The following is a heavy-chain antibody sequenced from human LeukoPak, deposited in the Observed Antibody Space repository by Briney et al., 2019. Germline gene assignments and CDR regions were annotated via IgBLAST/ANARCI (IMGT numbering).Heavy chain of an antibody. V-gene: IGHV3-15*01. D-gene: IGHD5-18*01. Sequence: GGSLRLSCGGSGFAFKKAWMSWVRQAPGKGLEWLGRIKTKTEDETTDYAAPVKGRSTISKDDSKNILYLQMSNLKVEDTAVYYCTTDLRRVYTYGNHDFWGQGILVTVSS. J-gene: IGHJ4*02. CDR3: TTDLRRVYTYGNHDF. CDR2: IKTKTEDETT. CDR1: GFAFKKAW.